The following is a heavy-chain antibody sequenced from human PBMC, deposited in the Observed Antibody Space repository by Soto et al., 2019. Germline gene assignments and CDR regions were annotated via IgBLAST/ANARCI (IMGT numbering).Heavy chain of an antibody. J-gene: IGHJ6*02. CDR2: ISSSSSYI. Sequence: NPGGSLRLSCAASGFTFSSYSMNWVRQAPGKGLEWVSSISSSSSYIYYADSVKGRFTISRDNAKNSLYLQMNSLRAEDTAVYYCAREGKVRGVWAGTGGMDVWGQGTTVTVSS. CDR3: AREGKVRGVWAGTGGMDV. V-gene: IGHV3-21*01. CDR1: GFTFSSYS. D-gene: IGHD3-10*01.